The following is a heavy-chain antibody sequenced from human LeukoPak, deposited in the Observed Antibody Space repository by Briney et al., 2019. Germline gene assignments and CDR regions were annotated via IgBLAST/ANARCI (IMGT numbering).Heavy chain of an antibody. D-gene: IGHD6-6*01. CDR2: IYHSGST. Sequence: SETLSLTCAVSNFSISSGYYWGWIRQPPGKGLEWIGSIYHSGSTYYNPSLKSRLTISVDTSKNQFSLKLSSVTAADTAVYYCARRGVIAARLFDYWGQEPWSPSPQ. V-gene: IGHV4-38-2*01. J-gene: IGHJ4*01. CDR1: NFSISSGYY. CDR3: ARRGVIAARLFDY.